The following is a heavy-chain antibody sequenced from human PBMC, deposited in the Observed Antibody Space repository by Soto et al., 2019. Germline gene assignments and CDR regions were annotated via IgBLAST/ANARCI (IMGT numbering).Heavy chain of an antibody. CDR2: IYYSGST. V-gene: IGHV4-39*01. Sequence: QLQLQESGPGLVKPSETLSLTCTVSGGSISSSSYYWGWIRQPPGKGLEWIGSIYYSGSTFYNPSLKCRVTISVDTSKNQFSLKLSSVTAADTAVYYCATFYGDYVSYWGQGTLVTVSS. J-gene: IGHJ4*02. CDR1: GGSISSSSYY. D-gene: IGHD4-17*01. CDR3: ATFYGDYVSY.